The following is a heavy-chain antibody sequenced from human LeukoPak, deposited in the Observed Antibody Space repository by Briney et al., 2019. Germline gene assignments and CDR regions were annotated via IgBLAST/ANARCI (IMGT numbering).Heavy chain of an antibody. V-gene: IGHV1-8*01. D-gene: IGHD2-21*01. CDR1: GYTFTSYD. CDR3: ARGTYSQLLPGYYYYYYMDV. CDR2: MNPNSGNT. J-gene: IGHJ6*03. Sequence: ASVKVSCKASGYTFTSYDINWVRQATGQGLEWMGWMNPNSGNTGYAQKFQGRVTITRNTSISTAYMELSSLRSEDTAVYYCARGTYSQLLPGYYYYYYMDVWGKGTTVTVSS.